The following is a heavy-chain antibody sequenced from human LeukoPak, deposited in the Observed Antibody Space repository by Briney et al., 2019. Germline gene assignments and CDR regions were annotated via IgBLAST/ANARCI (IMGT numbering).Heavy chain of an antibody. Sequence: GGSLRLSCAASGFTFDDYAMHWVRQAPGKGLEWVSGISWNSGSIGYADSVKGRFTISRDNAKNSLYLQMNSLRAEDTALYYCASLLAASDIWGQGTMVTVSS. V-gene: IGHV3-9*01. J-gene: IGHJ3*02. CDR1: GFTFDDYA. CDR2: ISWNSGSI. CDR3: ASLLAASDI.